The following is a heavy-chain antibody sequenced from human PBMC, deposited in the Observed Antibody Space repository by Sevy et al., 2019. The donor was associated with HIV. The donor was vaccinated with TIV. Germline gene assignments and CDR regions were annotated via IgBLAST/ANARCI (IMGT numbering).Heavy chain of an antibody. CDR1: GFTLSSNA. V-gene: IGHV3-23*01. Sequence: GGSLRLSCAASGFTLSSNAMSWVRQAPGKGLEWVSSISSTGGSTYHADSVRGRFSISRDNSKNTLYLNMNSLRAEDTAVYYCAKDPNVDTAMAYYFDYWGQGTLVTVSS. D-gene: IGHD5-18*01. J-gene: IGHJ4*02. CDR3: AKDPNVDTAMAYYFDY. CDR2: ISSTGGST.